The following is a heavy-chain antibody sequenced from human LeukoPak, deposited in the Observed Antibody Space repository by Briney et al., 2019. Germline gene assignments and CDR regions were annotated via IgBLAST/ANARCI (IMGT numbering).Heavy chain of an antibody. CDR2: IYYSGST. Sequence: SETLSLTCTVSGGSMSTYYWTWIRQPPGKGLEWIGYIYYSGSTNYNPSLKSRVTISLDTSINQFSLKLSSVTAADTAFYYCASSFHRRAAAGTWAFDYWGRGTLVTVSS. CDR3: ASSFHRRAAAGTWAFDY. CDR1: GGSMSTYY. V-gene: IGHV4-59*01. D-gene: IGHD6-13*01. J-gene: IGHJ4*02.